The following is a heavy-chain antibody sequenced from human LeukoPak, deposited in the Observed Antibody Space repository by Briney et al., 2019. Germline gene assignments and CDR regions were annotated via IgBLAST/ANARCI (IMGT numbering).Heavy chain of an antibody. CDR3: ARDRRGITGTEWFDP. J-gene: IGHJ5*02. Sequence: PGGSLRLSCEGSGFTFGDYGMSWVRQAPGRGPEWVVGISWNSDSTGYPDSVRGRFTISRDNAKNSLYLQMDRLRVEDTAFYYCARDRRGITGTEWFDPWGQGTLVTVSS. D-gene: IGHD1-20*01. CDR2: ISWNSDST. V-gene: IGHV3-20*04. CDR1: GFTFGDYG.